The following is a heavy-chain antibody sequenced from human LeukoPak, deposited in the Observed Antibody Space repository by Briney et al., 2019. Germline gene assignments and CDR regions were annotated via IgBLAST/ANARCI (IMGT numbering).Heavy chain of an antibody. Sequence: SETLSLTCTVSGGSISSYYWSWIRRPPGKGLEWIGYMYYSGSSNYNPSLKSRVTISVDTSKNQISLKLSSVTAADTAVYYCARMHYDSSGYYDFITLYYYYYMDVWGKGTTVTVSS. J-gene: IGHJ6*03. D-gene: IGHD3-22*01. V-gene: IGHV4-59*01. CDR2: MYYSGSS. CDR1: GGSISSYY. CDR3: ARMHYDSSGYYDFITLYYYYYMDV.